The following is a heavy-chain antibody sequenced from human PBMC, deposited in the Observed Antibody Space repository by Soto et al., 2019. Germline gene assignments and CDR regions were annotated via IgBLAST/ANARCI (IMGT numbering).Heavy chain of an antibody. Sequence: GGSLRLSCAASGFTFSSYAMHWARQAPGKGLEWVAVISYDGSNKYYADSVKGRFTISRDNSKNTLYLQMNSLRAEDTAVYYCARVGGYDSSGYYYEFDYWGQGALVTVSS. V-gene: IGHV3-30-3*01. CDR1: GFTFSSYA. CDR3: ARVGGYDSSGYYYEFDY. CDR2: ISYDGSNK. J-gene: IGHJ4*02. D-gene: IGHD3-22*01.